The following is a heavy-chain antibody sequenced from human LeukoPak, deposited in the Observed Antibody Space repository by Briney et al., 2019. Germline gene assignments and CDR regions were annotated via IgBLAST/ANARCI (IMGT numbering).Heavy chain of an antibody. D-gene: IGHD6-13*01. CDR1: GYTFTSYD. Sequence: ASVKVSCKASGYTFTSYDINWVRQATGQGLEWMGWMNPNSGNTGCAQKFQGRVTITRNTSISTAYMELSSLRSEDTAVYYCARGLSIAAAGNYFDYWGQGTLVTVSS. CDR3: ARGLSIAAAGNYFDY. V-gene: IGHV1-8*03. CDR2: MNPNSGNT. J-gene: IGHJ4*02.